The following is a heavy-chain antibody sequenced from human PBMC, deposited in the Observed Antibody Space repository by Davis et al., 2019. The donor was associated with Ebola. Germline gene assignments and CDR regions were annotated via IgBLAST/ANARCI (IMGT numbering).Heavy chain of an antibody. CDR1: GGTFSSYA. Sequence: AASVKVSCKASGGTFSSYAISWVRQAPGQGLEWMGGIIPIFGTANYAQKFQGRVTITADESTSTAYMEVGSLRSEDTAVYYCARGGTASGWYDYWGQGALVTVSS. CDR2: IIPIFGTA. V-gene: IGHV1-69*13. CDR3: ARGGTASGWYDY. D-gene: IGHD6-19*01. J-gene: IGHJ4*02.